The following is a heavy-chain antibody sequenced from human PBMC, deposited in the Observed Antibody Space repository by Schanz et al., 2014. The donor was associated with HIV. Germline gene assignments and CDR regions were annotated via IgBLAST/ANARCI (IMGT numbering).Heavy chain of an antibody. V-gene: IGHV3-23*01. Sequence: EVQMLESGGGLAQPGGSLRLSCEASGFTFNTYAMAWVRQAPGKGLEWVSTISSSGGSTYSADSVKGRFTISRDNSKNTLFLQMNSVKVDDTAVYFCAKGRYRGATLVQFDYWGQGTLVTVPS. CDR3: AKGRYRGATLVQFDY. CDR2: ISSSGGST. J-gene: IGHJ4*02. CDR1: GFTFNTYA. D-gene: IGHD5-18*01.